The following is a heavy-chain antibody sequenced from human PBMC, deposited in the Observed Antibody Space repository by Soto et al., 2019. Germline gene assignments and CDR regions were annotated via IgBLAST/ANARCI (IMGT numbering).Heavy chain of an antibody. CDR3: ARDNWKDYYGMDV. Sequence: SETLSLTCTVSGGSIGSYYWSWIRQPPGKGLEWIGYIYYSGSTNYNPSLKSRVTISVDTSKNQFSLKLSSVTAADTAVYYCARDNWKDYYGMDVWGQGTTVTVSS. D-gene: IGHD1-1*01. CDR2: IYYSGST. CDR1: GGSIGSYY. J-gene: IGHJ6*02. V-gene: IGHV4-59*01.